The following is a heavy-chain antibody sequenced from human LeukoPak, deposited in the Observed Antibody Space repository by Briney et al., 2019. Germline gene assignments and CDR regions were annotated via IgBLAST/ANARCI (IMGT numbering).Heavy chain of an antibody. D-gene: IGHD3-22*01. V-gene: IGHV1-46*01. CDR3: ARRSDDYDSSAYYH. Sequence: ASVKVSCKASGYTFSNNGISWVRQAPGQGLEWVGIINPSGGSTSYAQKFQGRVTMTRDMSTSTVYMELSSLRSEDTAVYYCARRSDDYDSSAYYHWGQGTLVTVSS. CDR2: INPSGGST. J-gene: IGHJ4*02. CDR1: GYTFSNNG.